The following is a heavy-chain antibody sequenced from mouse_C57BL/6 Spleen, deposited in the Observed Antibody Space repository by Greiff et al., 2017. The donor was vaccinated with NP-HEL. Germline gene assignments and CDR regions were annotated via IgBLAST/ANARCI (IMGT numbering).Heavy chain of an antibody. Sequence: VQLKQPGAELVRPGTSVKLSCKASGYTFTSYWMHWVKQRPGQGLEWIGVIDPSDSYTNYNQKFKGKATLTVDTSSSTAYMQLSSLTSEDSAVYYCARSTLGYYYAMDYWGQGTSVTVSS. V-gene: IGHV1-59*01. J-gene: IGHJ4*01. CDR3: ARSTLGYYYAMDY. D-gene: IGHD2-1*01. CDR1: GYTFTSYW. CDR2: IDPSDSYT.